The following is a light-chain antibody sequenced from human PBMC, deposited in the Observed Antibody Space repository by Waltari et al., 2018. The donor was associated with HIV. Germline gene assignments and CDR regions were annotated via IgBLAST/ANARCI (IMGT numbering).Light chain of an antibody. Sequence: QSLLPQPPSASGPPGQRLTIPCSGSYSNIGSNTVNWHQQLPGSAPRALIYNNDQRPSGVPDRFSGSKSGTSASLAISGLQSEDQGDYYCASWDDKLDGWVFGGGTRLTVL. V-gene: IGLV1-44*01. CDR3: ASWDDKLDGWV. CDR1: YSNIGSNT. J-gene: IGLJ3*02. CDR2: NND.